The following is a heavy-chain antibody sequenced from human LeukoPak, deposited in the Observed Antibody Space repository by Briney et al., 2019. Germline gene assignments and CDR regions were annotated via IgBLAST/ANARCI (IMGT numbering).Heavy chain of an antibody. CDR2: LYYTGST. CDR1: GGSISSYY. V-gene: IGHV4-59*01. Sequence: SETLSLTCTVSGGSISSYYWSWIRQPPGKGLEWIGYLYYTGSTNFNPSLKSRVTISVDTSKNQLSLKVSSVTAADTAVYYCARGQRGWPYFFNYWGQGTLVTVSS. J-gene: IGHJ4*02. D-gene: IGHD6-19*01. CDR3: ARGQRGWPYFFNY.